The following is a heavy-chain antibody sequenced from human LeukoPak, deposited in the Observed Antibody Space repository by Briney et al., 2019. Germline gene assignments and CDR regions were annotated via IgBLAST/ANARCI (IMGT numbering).Heavy chain of an antibody. CDR1: GFTFSTYS. J-gene: IGHJ4*02. CDR2: ISYSSSTI. D-gene: IGHD3-22*01. CDR3: ARDAYYYDSSGYYLPAGADY. V-gene: IGHV3-48*01. Sequence: PGGSLRLSCAASGFTFSTYSMDWVRQAPGKGLEWVSYISYSSSTISYADSVKGRFTISRDNAKKTLYLQIKSLSAEDTAVYYCARDAYYYDSSGYYLPAGADYWGQGTLVTVSS.